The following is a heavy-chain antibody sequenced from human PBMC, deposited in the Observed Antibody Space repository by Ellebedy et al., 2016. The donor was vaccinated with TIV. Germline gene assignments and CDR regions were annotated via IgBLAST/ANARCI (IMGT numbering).Heavy chain of an antibody. CDR2: INAGNGDT. J-gene: IGHJ4*02. CDR1: GYSFNSYA. D-gene: IGHD2-2*01. Sequence: ASVKVSCKASGYSFNSYAMHWVRQAPGQRFEWMGWINAGNGDTRYSQKFLGRVTVTRDTSASTAYMELSGLRSEDTALYYCARGYCSSTSCQYYPDYWGQGTLVTVSS. CDR3: ARGYCSSTSCQYYPDY. V-gene: IGHV1-3*01.